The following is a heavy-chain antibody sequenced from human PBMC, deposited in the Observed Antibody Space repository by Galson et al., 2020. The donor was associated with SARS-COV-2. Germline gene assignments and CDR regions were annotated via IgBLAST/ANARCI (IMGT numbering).Heavy chain of an antibody. D-gene: IGHD3-9*01. Sequence: KASATLSLTCTVSGGSISSTNSNWARIHQTTGGGLEWTGTINYSGTTYYNPALKSRVTMLLDTSKNQFSLNLSSVSAADTAVYYCSRGNRPRQLQYVDWKYVFDVWGQGTLVTASS. J-gene: IGHJ3*01. CDR2: INYSGTT. V-gene: IGHV4-39*07. CDR3: SRGNRPRQLQYVDWKYVFDV. CDR1: GGSISSTNSN.